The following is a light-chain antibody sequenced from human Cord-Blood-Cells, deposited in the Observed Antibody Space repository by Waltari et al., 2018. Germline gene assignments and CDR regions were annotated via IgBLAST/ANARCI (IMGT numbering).Light chain of an antibody. J-gene: IGKJ1*01. Sequence: IQMTQSSSSLSASVGDRVTITCRASQSISSYLNWYQQKPGKAPKLLIYAASSLQSGVPSRLSGSGSGTDFTATISSLQPEDFATYYCQQSYSTPRTFGQGTKVEIK. CDR1: QSISSY. CDR2: AAS. V-gene: IGKV1-39*01. CDR3: QQSYSTPRT.